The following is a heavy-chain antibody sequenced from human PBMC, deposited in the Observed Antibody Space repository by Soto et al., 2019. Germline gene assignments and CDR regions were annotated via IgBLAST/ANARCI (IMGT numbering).Heavy chain of an antibody. J-gene: IGHJ6*02. D-gene: IGHD2-15*01. CDR1: GGNFSSYA. CDR2: IIPNFGTA. V-gene: IGHV1-69*01. CDR3: VRFGDRLGYCSGGRCYYYGMHV. Sequence: QVRMVQSGAEVKKPGSSVKVSFKAAGGNFSSYAIRWVRQAPGQRLEWTGAIIPNFGTANYAQKFQGRVTITADESRSTAYMDLRRMRAEDTPVYYCVRFGDRLGYCSGGRCYYYGMHVWGQGTTFTV.